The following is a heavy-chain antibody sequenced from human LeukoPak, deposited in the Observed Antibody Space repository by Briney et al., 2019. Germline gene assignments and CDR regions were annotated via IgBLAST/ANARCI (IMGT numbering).Heavy chain of an antibody. Sequence: GGSLRLSCAASGFTFRSYGMHWVRQAPGKGLEWEAFIRYDGSNKYYADSVKGRFTISRDNSKNTLYLQMNSLRAEDTAVYYCARVFPGIAAAANYWGQGTLVTVSS. CDR3: ARVFPGIAAAANY. CDR2: IRYDGSNK. V-gene: IGHV3-30*02. D-gene: IGHD6-13*01. CDR1: GFTFRSYG. J-gene: IGHJ4*02.